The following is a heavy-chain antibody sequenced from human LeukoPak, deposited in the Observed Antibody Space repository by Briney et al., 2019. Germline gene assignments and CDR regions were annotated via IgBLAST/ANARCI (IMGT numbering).Heavy chain of an antibody. CDR2: TFPGHSYS. CDR1: GYTFTSYD. V-gene: IGHV5-51*01. D-gene: IGHD4-17*01. J-gene: IGHJ2*01. CDR3: ARHFHPAETTGGYFDV. Sequence: KVSCKASGYTFTSYDINWVRQATGQGLEWMGMTFPGHSYSIYSPSFQGQVTMSVDRSITTAYLQWSSLKASDTAIYYCARHFHPAETTGGYFDVWGRGTLVTV.